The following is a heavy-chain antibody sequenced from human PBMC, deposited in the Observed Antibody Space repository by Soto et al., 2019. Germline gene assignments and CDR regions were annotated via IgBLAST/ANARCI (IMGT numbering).Heavy chain of an antibody. CDR1: GGSISGYY. CDR2: IYYRGST. V-gene: IGHV4-59*01. J-gene: IGHJ6*02. D-gene: IGHD6-13*01. CDR3: ASQQLLPFYYALDV. Sequence: KPSETLSLTCNVSGGSISGYYWSWIRQPPGKGLEYIGYIYYRGSTNYNPSLESRVTMSVDTSRNQLSLKVNSVTAADTAVYYCASQQLLPFYYALDVWGQGTTVTVSS.